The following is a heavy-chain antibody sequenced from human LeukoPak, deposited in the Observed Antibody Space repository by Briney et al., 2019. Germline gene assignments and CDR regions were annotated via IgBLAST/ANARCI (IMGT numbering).Heavy chain of an antibody. Sequence: GSLRLSCAASGFTFSRYAIHWVRQAPGKGLEWVAFISFDGNTKYYSDSVRGRFTISRDSSKNTVYLQMNSLRPEDTAVYYCARDMSEKYTADYWGQGTLVTVSS. V-gene: IGHV3-30*01. CDR2: ISFDGNTK. CDR1: GFTFSRYA. J-gene: IGHJ4*02. CDR3: ARDMSEKYTADY. D-gene: IGHD1-1*01.